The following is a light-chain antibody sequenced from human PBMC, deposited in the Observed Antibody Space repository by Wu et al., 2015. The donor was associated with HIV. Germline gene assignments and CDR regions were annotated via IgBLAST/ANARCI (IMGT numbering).Light chain of an antibody. V-gene: IGKV3-15*01. CDR1: QSVSSN. J-gene: IGKJ1*01. CDR3: QQYNNWPQT. Sequence: EIVMTQSPATLSVSPGERATLSCRASQSVSSNLAWYQQKPGQAPRLLIYGASTRATGIPARFSGSGSGTEFTLTISSLQSEDFAVYYCQQYNNWPQTFGQGDQGGNQT. CDR2: GAS.